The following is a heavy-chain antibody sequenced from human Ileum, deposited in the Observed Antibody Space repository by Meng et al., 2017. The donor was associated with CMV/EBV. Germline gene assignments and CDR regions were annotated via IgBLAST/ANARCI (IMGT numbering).Heavy chain of an antibody. CDR2: IEGDGTTT. V-gene: IGHV3-74*03. J-gene: IGHJ4*02. D-gene: IGHD1-7*01. CDR1: GFTFSGYW. Sequence: EVQLVESGGGLVQRGGSLRSSCAASGFTFSGYWMHWVRQAPGKGPVWVSRIEGDGTTTTYADSVKGRFTISRDNAKNMLYLQMNSLRAEDTAMYYCARDLYWNSVDLWGQGTLVNVSS. CDR3: ARDLYWNSVDL.